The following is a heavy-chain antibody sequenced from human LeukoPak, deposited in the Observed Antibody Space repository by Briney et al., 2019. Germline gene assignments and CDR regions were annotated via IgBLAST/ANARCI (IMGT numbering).Heavy chain of an antibody. Sequence: SETLSLTCTVSSGSISSSNYFWGWIRQPPGKGLEWIGIIYYVGNTYYNPSLKSRVTISVDTSKNQFSLKLSSVTAADTPVYYCARTRDYYSPAFDIWGQGTVVTVSS. D-gene: IGHD3-3*01. CDR3: ARTRDYYSPAFDI. CDR1: SGSISSSNYF. J-gene: IGHJ3*02. CDR2: IYYVGNT. V-gene: IGHV4-39*07.